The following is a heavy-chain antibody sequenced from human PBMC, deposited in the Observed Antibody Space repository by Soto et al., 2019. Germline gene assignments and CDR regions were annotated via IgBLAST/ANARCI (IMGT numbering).Heavy chain of an antibody. CDR3: ARFNDILTGYFKSTFYFDY. CDR1: GFTFSSYA. Sequence: PGGSLRLSCAASGFTFSSYAMSWVRQAPGKGLEWVSAISGSGGSTYYADSVKGRFTISRDNSKNTLYLQMNSLRAEDTAVYYCARFNDILTGYFKSTFYFDYWGQGTLVTVSS. V-gene: IGHV3-23*01. D-gene: IGHD3-9*01. J-gene: IGHJ4*02. CDR2: ISGSGGST.